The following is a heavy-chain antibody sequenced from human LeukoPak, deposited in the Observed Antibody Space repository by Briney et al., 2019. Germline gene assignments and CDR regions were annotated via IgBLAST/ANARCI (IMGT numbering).Heavy chain of an antibody. CDR3: AKDRGLSGCFDY. Sequence: PGGSLRLSCAASGFTFSSYAMSWVRQAPGKGLEWVSAISGSGGSTYYADSVKGRFTISRDNSKNTPYLQMNSLRAEDTAVYYCAKDRGLSGCFDYWGQGTLVTVSS. CDR1: GFTFSSYA. V-gene: IGHV3-23*01. CDR2: ISGSGGST. J-gene: IGHJ4*02. D-gene: IGHD3-10*01.